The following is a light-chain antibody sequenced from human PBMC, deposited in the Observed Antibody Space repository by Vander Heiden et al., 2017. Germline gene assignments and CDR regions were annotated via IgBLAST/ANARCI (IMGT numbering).Light chain of an antibody. J-gene: IGKJ4*01. V-gene: IGKV1-39*01. CDR2: GAS. CDR3: QQGYNSPYT. CDR1: KSISNY. Sequence: DIQMTQSPSSVSASVGDRVTITCRASKSISNYLNWYQQKPGKAPKLLIYGASSLQSGVPSRFRGSGSGTDFTLTITSLQPEDFATYYCQQGYNSPYTFGGGTKVEIK.